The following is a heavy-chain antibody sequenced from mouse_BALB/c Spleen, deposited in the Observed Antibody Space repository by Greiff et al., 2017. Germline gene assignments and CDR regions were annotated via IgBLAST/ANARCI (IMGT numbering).Heavy chain of an antibody. V-gene: IGHV1-9*01. CDR1: GYTFSSYW. D-gene: IGHD2-1*01. J-gene: IGHJ2*01. CDR2: ILPGSGST. CDR3: ARDGNYGEYYFDY. Sequence: QVQLKESGAELMKPGASVKISCKATGYTFSSYWIEWVKQRPGHGLEWIGEILPGSGSTNYNEKFKGKATFTADTSSNTAYMQLSSLTSEDSAVYYCARDGNYGEYYFDYWGQGTTLTVSS.